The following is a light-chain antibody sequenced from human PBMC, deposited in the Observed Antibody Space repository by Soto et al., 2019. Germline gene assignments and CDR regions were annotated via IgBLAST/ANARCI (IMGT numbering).Light chain of an antibody. CDR3: QQYSNLPLT. V-gene: IGKV3-15*01. CDR2: GAS. J-gene: IGKJ4*01. CDR1: QSVSSN. Sequence: EIVMTQSPATLSVSPGEGATLSCRASQSVSSNLAWYQQKPGQAPRLLIFGASTRATGIPARFSGSGSGAEFSLIISALQSEDFAIYYCQQYSNLPLTFGGGTKWGIK.